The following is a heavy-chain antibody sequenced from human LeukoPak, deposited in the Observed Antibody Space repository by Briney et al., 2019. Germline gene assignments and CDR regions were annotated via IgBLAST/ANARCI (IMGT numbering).Heavy chain of an antibody. CDR2: ISSSSSYI. CDR1: GFTFSSYS. D-gene: IGHD5-24*01. J-gene: IGHJ4*02. Sequence: PGGSLRLSCAASGFTFSSYSMNWVRQAPGKGLEWVSSISSSSSYIYYADSVKGRFTISRDNAKNSLYLQMNSLRAEDTAVYYCARGRRDGYNWNNFDYWGQGTLVTVSS. V-gene: IGHV3-21*01. CDR3: ARGRRDGYNWNNFDY.